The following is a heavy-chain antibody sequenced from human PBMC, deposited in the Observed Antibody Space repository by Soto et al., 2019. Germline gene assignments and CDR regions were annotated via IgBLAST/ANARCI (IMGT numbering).Heavy chain of an antibody. CDR2: IIPIFGTA. D-gene: IGHD6-13*01. V-gene: IGHV1-69*13. Sequence: SVKVSCKASGGTFSSYAISWVRQAPGQGLEWMGGIIPIFGTANYAQKFQGRVTITADESTSTAYMELNSLRAEDTAVYYCADAAAGTNPTYYYYAMDVWGQGTTVTVSS. J-gene: IGHJ6*02. CDR1: GGTFSSYA. CDR3: ADAAAGTNPTYYYYAMDV.